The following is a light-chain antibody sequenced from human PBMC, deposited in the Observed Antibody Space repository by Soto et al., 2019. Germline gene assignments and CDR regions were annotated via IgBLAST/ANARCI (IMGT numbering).Light chain of an antibody. Sequence: DVQMTQSPSTLSVSVGDRVTITCRASQSISNRLAWYQQKPGKAPKVLIYDASNLESGVPSRFSGSGSGTEFILTISSLQPDDFTTYYCQHYGGMWAFGQGTKVDIK. CDR2: DAS. CDR1: QSISNR. V-gene: IGKV1-5*01. CDR3: QHYGGMWA. J-gene: IGKJ1*01.